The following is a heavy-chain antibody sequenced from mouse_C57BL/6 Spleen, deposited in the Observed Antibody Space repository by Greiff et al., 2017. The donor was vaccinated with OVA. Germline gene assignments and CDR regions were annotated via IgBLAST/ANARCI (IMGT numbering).Heavy chain of an antibody. D-gene: IGHD1-1*01. CDR2: IYPGDGDT. CDR1: GYAFSSSW. J-gene: IGHJ2*01. CDR3: ARITTVVAKGYFDY. Sequence: VQLQQSGPELVKPGASVKISCKASGYAFSSSWMNWVKQRPGKGLEWIGRIYPGDGDTNYNGKFKGKATLTADKSSSTAYMQLSSLTSEDSAVYFCARITTVVAKGYFDYWGQGTTLTVSS. V-gene: IGHV1-82*01.